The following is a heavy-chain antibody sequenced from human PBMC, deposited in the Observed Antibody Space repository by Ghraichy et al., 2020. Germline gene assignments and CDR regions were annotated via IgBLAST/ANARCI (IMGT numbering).Heavy chain of an antibody. Sequence: GGSLRLSCAASGFTFSSYAMSWVRQAPGKGLEWVSAISGSGGSTYYADSVKGRFTISRDNSKNTLYLQMTSLRAEDTAVYYCAKDSGAVVVTASPFDYWGQGTLVTVSS. J-gene: IGHJ4*02. D-gene: IGHD2-21*02. CDR1: GFTFSSYA. CDR2: ISGSGGST. V-gene: IGHV3-23*01. CDR3: AKDSGAVVVTASPFDY.